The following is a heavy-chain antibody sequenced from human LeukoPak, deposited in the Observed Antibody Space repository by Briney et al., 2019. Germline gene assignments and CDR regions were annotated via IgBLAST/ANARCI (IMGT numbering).Heavy chain of an antibody. CDR3: ALLVGATLDFDY. CDR1: GFTFRSYS. J-gene: IGHJ4*02. Sequence: PGGSLRLSCAASGFTFRSYSMNWVRQAPGKGLEWVSSISSSDIYIYYADSVKGRFTISRDNAKNSLYLQMNSLRAEDTAVYYCALLVGATLDFDYWGQGTLVTVSS. D-gene: IGHD1-26*01. CDR2: ISSSDIYI. V-gene: IGHV3-21*03.